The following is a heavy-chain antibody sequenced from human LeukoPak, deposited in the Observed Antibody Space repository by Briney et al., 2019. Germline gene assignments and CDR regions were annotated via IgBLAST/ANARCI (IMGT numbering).Heavy chain of an antibody. V-gene: IGHV1-69*06. D-gene: IGHD3-9*01. Sequence: VASVKVSCKASGGTFSSYAISWVRQAPGQGLEWMGGIIPIFGTANYAQKFQGRVTITADKSTSTAYMELSSLRSEGTAVYYCASPRELRYFDWFKDHDAFDIWGQGTMVTVSS. J-gene: IGHJ3*02. CDR3: ASPRELRYFDWFKDHDAFDI. CDR1: GGTFSSYA. CDR2: IIPIFGTA.